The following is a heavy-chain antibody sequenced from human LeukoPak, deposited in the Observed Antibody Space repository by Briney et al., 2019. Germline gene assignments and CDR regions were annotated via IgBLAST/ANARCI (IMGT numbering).Heavy chain of an antibody. D-gene: IGHD2-21*01. CDR3: ARGPFGNCGGGPCHFPDIDNWYDP. CDR2: MNPKSGDA. Sequence: GASVKVSCKASGYTFTTYDINWVRQAAGQGFEWMGWMNPKSGDAGYADKFQGRVAITRDTSINTAYLELSALTSDDTAVYYCARGPFGNCGGGPCHFPDIDNWYDPWGQGTLVTVSS. V-gene: IGHV1-8*03. CDR1: GYTFTTYD. J-gene: IGHJ5*02.